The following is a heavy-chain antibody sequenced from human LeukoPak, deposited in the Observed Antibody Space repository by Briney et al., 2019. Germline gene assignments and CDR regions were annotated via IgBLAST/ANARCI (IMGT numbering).Heavy chain of an antibody. CDR3: ARANSYGSGSLVN. V-gene: IGHV1-2*02. CDR2: INPNSGGT. D-gene: IGHD3-10*01. J-gene: IGHJ4*02. CDR1: GYTFTGYY. Sequence: ASVKVSCKASGYTFTGYYMHWVRQVPGQGLEWMGWINPNSGGTNYAQKFQGRVTMTRDTSISTAYMELSRLRSDDTAVYYCARANSYGSGSLVNWGQRTLVTVSS.